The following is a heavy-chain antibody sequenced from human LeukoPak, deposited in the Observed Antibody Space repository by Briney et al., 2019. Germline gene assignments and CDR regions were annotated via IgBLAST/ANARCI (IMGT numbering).Heavy chain of an antibody. J-gene: IGHJ4*02. CDR3: ARGPPYIVVVTAIGFFDS. Sequence: SETLSLTCTVSGGSISSYYWSWIRQPPGKGLEWIGYIYYSGSTNYNPSLKSRVTISVDTSKNQFSLKLSSVTAADTAVYYCARGPPYIVVVTAIGFFDSWGQGTLVTVSS. CDR2: IYYSGST. V-gene: IGHV4-59*12. CDR1: GGSISSYY. D-gene: IGHD2-21*02.